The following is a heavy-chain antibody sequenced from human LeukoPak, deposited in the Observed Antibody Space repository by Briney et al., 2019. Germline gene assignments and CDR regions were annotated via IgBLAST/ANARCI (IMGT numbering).Heavy chain of an antibody. Sequence: GGSLRPSCAASGFTFDDYAMHWVRQAPGKGLEWVSGISWNSGSIGYADSVKGRFTISRDNAKNSLYLQMNSLRAEDTALYYCAKAQDYGDQYYFDYWGQGTLVTVSS. CDR1: GFTFDDYA. V-gene: IGHV3-9*01. CDR3: AKAQDYGDQYYFDY. CDR2: ISWNSGSI. D-gene: IGHD4-17*01. J-gene: IGHJ4*02.